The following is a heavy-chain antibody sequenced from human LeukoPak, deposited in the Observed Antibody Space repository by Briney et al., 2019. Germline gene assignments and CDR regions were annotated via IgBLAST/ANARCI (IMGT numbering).Heavy chain of an antibody. D-gene: IGHD6-19*01. V-gene: IGHV4-38-2*02. CDR1: GYSISSGYY. Sequence: SETLSLTCTVSGYSISSGYYWGWIRQPPGKGLEWIGNVYHSGSSFYNPSLKSRVTISVDTSRNQFSLKLSSVTAADTAVYYCAGQWYLDYWGQGTLVTVSS. CDR3: AGQWYLDY. CDR2: VYHSGSS. J-gene: IGHJ4*02.